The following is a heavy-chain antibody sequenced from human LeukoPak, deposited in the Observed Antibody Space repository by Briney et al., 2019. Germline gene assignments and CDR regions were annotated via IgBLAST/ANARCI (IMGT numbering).Heavy chain of an antibody. D-gene: IGHD3-9*01. V-gene: IGHV1-18*01. J-gene: IGHJ4*02. Sequence: ASVKVSCTASGYTFTSYGITWVRQAPGQGLEWMGWISAYNGNTNYAQKVQGRVTMTTDTSTSTAYMELRSLRSDDTAMYYCARVGDILTGYPYYFDYWGQGTLVTVSS. CDR2: ISAYNGNT. CDR3: ARVGDILTGYPYYFDY. CDR1: GYTFTSYG.